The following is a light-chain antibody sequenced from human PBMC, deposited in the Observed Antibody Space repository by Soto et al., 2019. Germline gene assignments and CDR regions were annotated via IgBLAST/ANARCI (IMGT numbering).Light chain of an antibody. J-gene: IGLJ1*01. CDR1: SSDVGAYNY. V-gene: IGLV2-11*01. CDR3: CSYAGTYSYV. Sequence: QSALAQPRSVSGSPGQSVTISCTGTSSDVGAYNYVSWYQQHPGKAPKFMIYDVSKRPSGVPDRFSGSKSGNTASLTISGLQAEDEADYYCCSYAGTYSYVFGTGTKGTVL. CDR2: DVS.